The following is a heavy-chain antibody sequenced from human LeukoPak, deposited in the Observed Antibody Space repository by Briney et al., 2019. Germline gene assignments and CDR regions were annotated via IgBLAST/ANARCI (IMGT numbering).Heavy chain of an antibody. Sequence: PGRSLRLSCAASGFTFSSYGMHWVRQAPGKGLEWVAVISYDGSNKYYADSVKGRFTISRDNSKNTLYLQMSSLRAEDTAVYYCAKGPGYMDVWGKGTTVTVSS. V-gene: IGHV3-30*18. CDR2: ISYDGSNK. J-gene: IGHJ6*03. CDR3: AKGPGYMDV. CDR1: GFTFSSYG.